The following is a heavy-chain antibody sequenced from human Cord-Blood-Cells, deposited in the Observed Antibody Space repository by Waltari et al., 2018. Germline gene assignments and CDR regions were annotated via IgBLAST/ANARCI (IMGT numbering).Heavy chain of an antibody. J-gene: IGHJ5*02. V-gene: IGHV1-18*01. Sequence: VQLLQSGAEVKNLGASVKVSCKAPGYTFTSNGISWVRQAPGQGLEWMGWISAYNGNTNYAQKLQGRVTMTTDTSTSTAYMELRSLRSDDTAVYYCARARFGGATSWFDPWGQGTLVTVSS. CDR1: GYTFTSNG. CDR2: ISAYNGNT. CDR3: ARARFGGATSWFDP. D-gene: IGHD3-16*01.